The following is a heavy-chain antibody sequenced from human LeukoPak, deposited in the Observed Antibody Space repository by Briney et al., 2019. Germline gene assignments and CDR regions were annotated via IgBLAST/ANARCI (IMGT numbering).Heavy chain of an antibody. Sequence: ASVKVSCKASGYTFTGYYMHWVRPAPGQGLEWMGWINPNSGGTNYAQKFQGRVTMTRDTSISTAYMELSRLRSDDTAVYYCARGELLSGWFDPWGQGTLVTVSS. CDR2: INPNSGGT. J-gene: IGHJ5*02. D-gene: IGHD3-10*01. CDR1: GYTFTGYY. V-gene: IGHV1-2*02. CDR3: ARGELLSGWFDP.